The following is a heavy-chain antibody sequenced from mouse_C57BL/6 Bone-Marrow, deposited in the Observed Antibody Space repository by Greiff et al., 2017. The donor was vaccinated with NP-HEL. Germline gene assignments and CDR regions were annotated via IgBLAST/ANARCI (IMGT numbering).Heavy chain of an antibody. V-gene: IGHV5-4*01. CDR1: GFTFSSYA. CDR3: ARDPLDFDY. CDR2: ISDGGSYT. Sequence: EVQLVESGGGLVKPGGSLKLSCAASGFTFSSYAMSWVRQTPEKRLEWVATISDGGSYTYYPDNVKGRFTISRDNAKNNLYLQMSHLKSEDTAMYYCARDPLDFDYWGQGTTLTVSS. J-gene: IGHJ2*01.